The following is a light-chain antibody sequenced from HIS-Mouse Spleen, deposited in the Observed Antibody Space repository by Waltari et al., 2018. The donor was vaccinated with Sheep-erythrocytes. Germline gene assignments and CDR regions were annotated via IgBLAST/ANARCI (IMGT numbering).Light chain of an antibody. CDR2: EDS. CDR3: YSTDSSGNGV. Sequence: SYELTQPPSVLVSPGQTARITCSGDALPKKYAYWYQQKSGQAPFLVIYEDSKRPSGTPERFSGSRSGKMAPLTISGAQVEDEHDDYCYSTDSSGNGVFGGGTKLTVL. V-gene: IGLV3-10*03. CDR1: ALPKKY. J-gene: IGLJ3*02.